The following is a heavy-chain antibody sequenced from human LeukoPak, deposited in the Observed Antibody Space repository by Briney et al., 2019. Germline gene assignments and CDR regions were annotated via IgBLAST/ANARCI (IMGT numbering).Heavy chain of an antibody. Sequence: SETLSLTCAVYGGSFSGYYWSWIRQPPGKGLEWIGEINHSGSTNYNPSLKSRVTISVDTSKNQFSLKPSSVTAADTAVYFCARDLWAPRFDCWGQGTLVTVSS. J-gene: IGHJ4*02. CDR3: ARDLWAPRFDC. V-gene: IGHV4-34*01. CDR2: INHSGST. CDR1: GGSFSGYY. D-gene: IGHD1-26*01.